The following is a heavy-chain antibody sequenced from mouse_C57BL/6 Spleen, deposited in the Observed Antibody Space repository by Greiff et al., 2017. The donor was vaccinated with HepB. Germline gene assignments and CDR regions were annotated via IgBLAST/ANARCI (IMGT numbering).Heavy chain of an antibody. J-gene: IGHJ2*01. CDR1: GYTFTSYW. V-gene: IGHV1-69*01. CDR3: ARKGAGGNCHFHY. CDR2: IDPSDSYT. D-gene: IGHD2-1*01. Sequence: QVQLQQPGAELVMPGASVKLSCKASGYTFTSYWMHWVKQRPGQGLEWIGEIDPSDSYTNYNQKFKGKSTLTVDKSSSTAYMELSTLTSEDSAVYYCARKGAGGNCHFHYWGQGPTLTVSS.